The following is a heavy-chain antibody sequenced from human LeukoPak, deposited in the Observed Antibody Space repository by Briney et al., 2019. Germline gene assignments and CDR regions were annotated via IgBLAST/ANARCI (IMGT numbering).Heavy chain of an antibody. CDR2: IYTSGST. CDR1: GGSISSYY. D-gene: IGHD5-18*01. Sequence: TSETLSLTCTVSGGSISSYYWSWIRQPPGKGLEWIGYIYTSGSTNYNPSLKSRVTISSDTSKNQFSLKLSSVTAADTAVYYCATRKAGGYSYGSWGQGTLDTVSS. V-gene: IGHV4-4*09. J-gene: IGHJ1*01. CDR3: ATRKAGGYSYGS.